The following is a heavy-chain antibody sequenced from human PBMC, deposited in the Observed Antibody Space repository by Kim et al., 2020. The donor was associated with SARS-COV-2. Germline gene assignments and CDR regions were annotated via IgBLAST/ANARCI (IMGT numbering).Heavy chain of an antibody. CDR1: GYTFTSYG. V-gene: IGHV1-18*04. CDR3: PRPALRNFAGGTSTYGMD. CDR2: ISAYNGNT. J-gene: IGHJ6*01. D-gene: IGHD3-9*01. Sequence: ASVKVSCKASGYTFTSYGISWVRQAPGQGLEWMGWISAYNGNTNYAQKLQGRVTLTPAPSTSTASMERRGRRSEAPALYTFPRPALRNFAGGTSTYGMD.